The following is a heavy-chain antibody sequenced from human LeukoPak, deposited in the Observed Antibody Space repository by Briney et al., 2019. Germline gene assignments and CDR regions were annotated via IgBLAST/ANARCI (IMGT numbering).Heavy chain of an antibody. Sequence: SSETLSLTCTVSGGSISSYYWSWIRQPPGKGLEWIGEINHSGSTNYNPSLMSRVTISVDTSKNQFSLKLSSVTAADTAVYYCARAPMVRGVIGSRLAFDYWGQGTLVTVSS. CDR1: GGSISSYY. CDR2: INHSGST. V-gene: IGHV4-34*01. CDR3: ARAPMVRGVIGSRLAFDY. D-gene: IGHD3-10*01. J-gene: IGHJ4*02.